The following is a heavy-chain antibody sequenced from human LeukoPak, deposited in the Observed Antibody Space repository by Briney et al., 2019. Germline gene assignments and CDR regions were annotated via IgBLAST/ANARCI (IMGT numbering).Heavy chain of an antibody. J-gene: IGHJ4*02. CDR1: GGFIRRYY. D-gene: IGHD3-10*01. CDR2: IYTSGST. Sequence: AHTVSLTCAFSGGFIRRYYWMWMRQPSGRAREGIGRIYTSGSTNYNPSLKSRVTMSVDTSNNQFSLKLSSVTAADTAVYYCAGLYYYGSGSSFDYWGQGTLVTVSS. V-gene: IGHV4-4*07. CDR3: AGLYYYGSGSSFDY.